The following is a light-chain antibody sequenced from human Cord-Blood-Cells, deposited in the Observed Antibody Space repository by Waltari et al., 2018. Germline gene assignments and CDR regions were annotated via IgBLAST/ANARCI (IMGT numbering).Light chain of an antibody. CDR2: KDS. CDR1: ALPKQY. V-gene: IGLV3-25*03. J-gene: IGLJ1*01. Sequence: SYELTQPPSVSVSPGQTARITCSGAALPKQYAYWYQQKPGQAPVLVIYKDSERPSGIPERFSGSRSGTTFTLTIRRVQAEDEADYYCQSADSSGTYYVFGTGTKVTVL. CDR3: QSADSSGTYYV.